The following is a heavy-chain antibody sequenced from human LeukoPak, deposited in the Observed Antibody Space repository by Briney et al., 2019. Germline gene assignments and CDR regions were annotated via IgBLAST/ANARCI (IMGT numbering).Heavy chain of an antibody. D-gene: IGHD1-26*01. J-gene: IGHJ6*02. CDR1: GFTVSSDY. CDR2: IYSGGLT. Sequence: GGSLRLSCAASGFTVSSDYMSWVRQAPGKGLEWVSVIYSGGLTYYADSVKGRFTISRDNSKNTLYLQMNSLRAEDTAVYYCAKPTWELFVYYGMDVWGQGTTVTVSS. V-gene: IGHV3-53*01. CDR3: AKPTWELFVYYGMDV.